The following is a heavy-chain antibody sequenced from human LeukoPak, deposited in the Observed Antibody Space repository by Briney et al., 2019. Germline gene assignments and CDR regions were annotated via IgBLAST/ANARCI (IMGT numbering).Heavy chain of an antibody. Sequence: GASVKVSCKASGYTFTSYGISWVRQAPGQGLEWMGWISAYSGNTNYAQKLQGRVTMTTDTSTSTAYMELRSLRSDDTAVYYCARVVSAVAPRVFDYWGQGTLVTVSS. D-gene: IGHD6-19*01. J-gene: IGHJ4*02. CDR1: GYTFTSYG. CDR3: ARVVSAVAPRVFDY. CDR2: ISAYSGNT. V-gene: IGHV1-18*01.